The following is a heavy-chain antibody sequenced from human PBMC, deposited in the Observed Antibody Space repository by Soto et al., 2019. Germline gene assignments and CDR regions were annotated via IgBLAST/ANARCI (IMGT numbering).Heavy chain of an antibody. CDR1: GYTFPSYG. J-gene: IGHJ4*02. V-gene: IGHV1-18*01. CDR3: ARGPNFGWYGDFDY. D-gene: IGHD6-19*01. Sequence: ASVKVSCKASGYTFPSYGISWVRQAPGQGLEWMGWISAYNGNTNYAQKLQGRVTMTTDTSTSTAHMELRSLRSDDTAVYYCARGPNFGWYGDFDYWGQGTLVTVSS. CDR2: ISAYNGNT.